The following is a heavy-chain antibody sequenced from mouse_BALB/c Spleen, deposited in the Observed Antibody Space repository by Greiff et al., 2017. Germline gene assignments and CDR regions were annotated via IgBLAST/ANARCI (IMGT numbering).Heavy chain of an antibody. CDR2: INSNGGST. V-gene: IGHV5-6-3*01. D-gene: IGHD4-1*01. CDR3: AREAALGLDY. Sequence: EVQGVESGGGLVQPGGSLKLSCAASGFTFSSYGMSWVRQTPDKRLELVATINSNGGSTYYPDSVKGRFTISRDNAKNTLYLQMSSLKSEDTAMYYCAREAALGLDYWGQGTTLTVSS. J-gene: IGHJ2*01. CDR1: GFTFSSYG.